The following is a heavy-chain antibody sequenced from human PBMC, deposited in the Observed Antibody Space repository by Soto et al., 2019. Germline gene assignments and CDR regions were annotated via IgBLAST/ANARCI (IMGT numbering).Heavy chain of an antibody. J-gene: IGHJ5*02. CDR3: ARDGGQEGITGTTNLFDP. Sequence: GGSLRLSCAASGFTFSSYGMHWFGQAPGKGLEWVAVIWYDGSNKYYADSVKGRFTISRDNSKNTLYLQMNSLRAEDTAVYYCARDGGQEGITGTTNLFDPWGQGTLVTVSS. V-gene: IGHV3-33*01. D-gene: IGHD1-7*01. CDR1: GFTFSSYG. CDR2: IWYDGSNK.